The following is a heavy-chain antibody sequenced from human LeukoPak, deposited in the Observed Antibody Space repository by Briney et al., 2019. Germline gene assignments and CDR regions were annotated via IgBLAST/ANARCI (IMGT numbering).Heavy chain of an antibody. Sequence: SETLSLTCTVSGGSISNYDWSWIRQPAGKGLEWIGEINHSGSTNYNPSLKSRVTISVDTSKNQFSLKLSSVTAADTAVYYCARHIIRGSYFARWGQGTLVTVSS. V-gene: IGHV4-34*01. J-gene: IGHJ4*02. CDR3: ARHIIRGSYFAR. CDR1: GGSISNYD. D-gene: IGHD1-26*01. CDR2: INHSGST.